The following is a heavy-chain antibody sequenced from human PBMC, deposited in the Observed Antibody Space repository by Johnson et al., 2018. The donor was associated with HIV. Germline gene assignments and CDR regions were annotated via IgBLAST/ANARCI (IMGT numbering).Heavy chain of an antibody. Sequence: VQLVESGGVVVQPGGSLRLSCAASGFTFSSYWMHWVRQAPGKGLVWVSRINSDGNNTSYADSVKGRFTISRDNAKNSLYLQMNSLRAEDTAVYYCARAPPKVAPGAFDIWGQGTMVTVSS. D-gene: IGHD2-15*01. V-gene: IGHV3-74*02. CDR3: ARAPPKVAPGAFDI. J-gene: IGHJ3*02. CDR1: GFTFSSYW. CDR2: INSDGNNT.